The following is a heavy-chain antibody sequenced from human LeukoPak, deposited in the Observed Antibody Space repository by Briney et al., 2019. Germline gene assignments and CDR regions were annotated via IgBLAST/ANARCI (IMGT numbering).Heavy chain of an antibody. D-gene: IGHD6-19*01. CDR2: INTNTGNP. V-gene: IGHV7-4-1*02. CDR1: GGTFSSYA. J-gene: IGHJ3*02. CDR3: ARRFAVYSSGWYRAFDI. Sequence: ASVKVSCKASGGTFSSYAVSWVRQAPGQGLEWMGWINTNTGNPTYAQGFTGRFVFSLDTSVSTAYLQISSLKAEDTAVYYCARRFAVYSSGWYRAFDIWGQGTMVTVSS.